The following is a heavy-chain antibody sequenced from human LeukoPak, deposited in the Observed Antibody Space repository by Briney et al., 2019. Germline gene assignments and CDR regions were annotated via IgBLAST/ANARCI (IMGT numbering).Heavy chain of an antibody. V-gene: IGHV1-69*05. D-gene: IGHD3-22*01. Sequence: ASVKVSCKTIGGRFKSYGFSWVRQAPGQGLEWMGGIIPIFDRPNYAQKLQGRVTMTTDTSTSTAYMELRSLRSDDTAVYYCARDPRAYYYDSSGYYVGPEGAFDIWGQGTMVTVSS. CDR2: IIPIFDRP. J-gene: IGHJ3*02. CDR1: GGRFKSYG. CDR3: ARDPRAYYYDSSGYYVGPEGAFDI.